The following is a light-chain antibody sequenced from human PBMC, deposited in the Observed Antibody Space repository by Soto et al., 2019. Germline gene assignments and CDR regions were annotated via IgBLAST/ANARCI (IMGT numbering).Light chain of an antibody. J-gene: IGKJ1*01. CDR3: QQYQNWPPWT. CDR2: GAS. V-gene: IGKV3-15*01. CDR1: QSVSSN. Sequence: EIVMTQSPATLSVSPGERATLSCRASQSVSSNLAWYQQKPGQAPRLLIYGASTRATGIPARFSGSGSGTEFTLTISSRQSEDFAVYYCQQYQNWPPWTFGQGTKVDIK.